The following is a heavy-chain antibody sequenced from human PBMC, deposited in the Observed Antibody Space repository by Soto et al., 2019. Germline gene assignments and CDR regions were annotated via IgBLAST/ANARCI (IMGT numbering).Heavy chain of an antibody. V-gene: IGHV4-61*01. CDR2: ISYSGST. CDR3: ARGDAINWFDS. Sequence: LSLTCTVSGGSVSSASVYWNWIRQPPGKGLEWIGYISYSGSTNYNPSLRSRVTISVDTSKNQFSLRLTSATAADTAVYYCARGDAINWFDSWGQGTRVTVSS. J-gene: IGHJ5*01. CDR1: GGSVSSASVY. D-gene: IGHD2-2*01.